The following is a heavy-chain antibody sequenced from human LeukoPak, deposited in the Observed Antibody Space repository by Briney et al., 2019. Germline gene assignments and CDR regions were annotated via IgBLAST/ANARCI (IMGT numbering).Heavy chain of an antibody. CDR3: ARGEMATVLL. D-gene: IGHD5-24*01. CDR1: GGSINDYY. V-gene: IGHV4-59*01. Sequence: WGTLSLTCTVSGGSINDYYWAWLRQPPGKGLEGIGYIYYSESTNYNPSLTSRVTISIDPYNTQFSLRLNSVTAADRAGYFCARGEMATVLLWGQGTLVTVSS. CDR2: IYYSEST. J-gene: IGHJ4*02.